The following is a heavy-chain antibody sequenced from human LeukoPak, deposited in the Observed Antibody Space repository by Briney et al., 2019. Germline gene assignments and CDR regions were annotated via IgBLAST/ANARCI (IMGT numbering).Heavy chain of an antibody. J-gene: IGHJ4*02. CDR2: IWYDGSNK. CDR3: ARGYCSSTSCPMVYFDY. CDR1: GFTFSSYG. D-gene: IGHD2-2*01. Sequence: GGSLRLSCAASGFTFSSYGMHWVRQAPGKGLEWVAVIWYDGSNKYYADSVKGRFTISRDNSKNTLYLQMNSLRAEDTAVYYCARGYCSSTSCPMVYFDYWGQGTLVTVSS. V-gene: IGHV3-33*01.